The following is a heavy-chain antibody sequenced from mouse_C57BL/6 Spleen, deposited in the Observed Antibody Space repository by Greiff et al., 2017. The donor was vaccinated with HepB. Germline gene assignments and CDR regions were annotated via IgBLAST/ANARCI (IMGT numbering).Heavy chain of an antibody. D-gene: IGHD2-4*01. J-gene: IGHJ4*01. CDR1: GYTFTSYW. CDR3: ARDDYDDYYAMDY. V-gene: IGHV1-55*01. CDR2: IYPGSGST. Sequence: VQLQQPGAELVKPGASVKMSCKASGYTFTSYWITWVKQRPGQGLEWIGDIYPGSGSTNYNEKFKSKATLTVDTSSSTAYMQLSSLTSEDSAVYYCARDDYDDYYAMDYWGQGTSVTVSS.